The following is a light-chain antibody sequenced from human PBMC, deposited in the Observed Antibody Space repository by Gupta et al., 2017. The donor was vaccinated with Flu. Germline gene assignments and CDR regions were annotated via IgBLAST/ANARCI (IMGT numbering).Light chain of an antibody. CDR1: NIGSKS. Sequence: PGQTARITCGGNNIGSKSVHWYQQKPGQAPVLVVYDDTDRPSGIPERFSGSNSETTATLTISRVEAEDEADYYCQVWDDSSYVVFGGGAKLTVL. CDR3: QVWDDSSYVV. J-gene: IGLJ3*02. V-gene: IGLV3-21*02. CDR2: DDT.